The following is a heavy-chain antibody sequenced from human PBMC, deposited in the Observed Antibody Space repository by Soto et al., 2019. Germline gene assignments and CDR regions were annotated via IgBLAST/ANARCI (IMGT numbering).Heavy chain of an antibody. D-gene: IGHD3-10*01. J-gene: IGHJ6*02. CDR1: GFSLYTGGAG. CDR2: IYWDDDE. Sequence: ITLKESGPTLVKPTQTLTLTCTFSGFSLYTGGAGVGWVRQPRGKAMEWLALIYWDDDERYRPSLRSRLNITKDTIDNQVVLTMTNMDPEDTATYYCVRNWRYYGGDYYYGMDAWGQGTTVTVSS. CDR3: VRNWRYYGGDYYYGMDA. V-gene: IGHV2-5*02.